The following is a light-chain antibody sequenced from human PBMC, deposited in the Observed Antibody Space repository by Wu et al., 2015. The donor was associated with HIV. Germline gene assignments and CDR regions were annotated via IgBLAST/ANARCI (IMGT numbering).Light chain of an antibody. CDR3: QQSYTTPLFT. V-gene: IGKV1-39*01. J-gene: IGKJ3*01. CDR2: AAS. Sequence: DIQMTQSPSSLSTSVGDRVTITCRASQTISNYLNWYQQKPGKAPRLLIYAASSLQSGVPSRFSGSGSGTDFALTISNLQLEDFATYYCQQSYTTPLFTFGPGTKVDVK. CDR1: QTISNY.